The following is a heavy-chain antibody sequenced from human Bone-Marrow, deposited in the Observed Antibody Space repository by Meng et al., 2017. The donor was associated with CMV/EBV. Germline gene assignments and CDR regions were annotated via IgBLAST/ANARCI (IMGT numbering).Heavy chain of an antibody. CDR2: INHSGST. D-gene: IGHD2-2*01. V-gene: IGHV4-34*01. CDR1: GGSFSGYY. CDR3: ARGAGVVPAAKRGGGFDY. J-gene: IGHJ4*02. Sequence: SETLSLTCAVYGGSFSGYYWSWIRQPPGKGLEWIGEINHSGSTNYNPSLKSRVTISVDTSKNQFSLKLSSVTAADTAVYYCARGAGVVPAAKRGGGFDYWGQGTLVTFSS.